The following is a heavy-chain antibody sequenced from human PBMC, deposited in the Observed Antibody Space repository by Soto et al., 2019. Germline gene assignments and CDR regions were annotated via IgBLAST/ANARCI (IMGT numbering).Heavy chain of an antibody. V-gene: IGHV4-4*02. J-gene: IGHJ4*02. Sequence: SETLSLTCAVSGDSVTSNVWWSWVRQPPGKGLEWIGEAYHNGLTDYNPSLKSRVTMSVDTSKNEFSLKLTSLTAADTAIYYCPREAAVPGESDRFDYWAREPWSPSPQ. CDR2: AYHNGLT. CDR3: PREAAVPGESDRFDY. D-gene: IGHD6-19*01. CDR1: GDSVTSNVW.